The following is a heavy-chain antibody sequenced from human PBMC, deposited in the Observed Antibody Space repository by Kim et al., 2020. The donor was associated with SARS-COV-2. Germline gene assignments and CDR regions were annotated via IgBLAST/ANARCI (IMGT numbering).Heavy chain of an antibody. Sequence: GGSLRLSCAASGFTFSSYAMHWVRQAPGKGLEYVSAISSNGGSTYYANSVKGRFTISRDNSKNTLYLQMGSLRAEDMAVYYCARESTPAASYYYYYYMDDWGKGTTVTVSS. J-gene: IGHJ6*03. CDR2: ISSNGGST. CDR3: ARESTPAASYYYYYYMDD. CDR1: GFTFSSYA. D-gene: IGHD2-2*01. V-gene: IGHV3-64*01.